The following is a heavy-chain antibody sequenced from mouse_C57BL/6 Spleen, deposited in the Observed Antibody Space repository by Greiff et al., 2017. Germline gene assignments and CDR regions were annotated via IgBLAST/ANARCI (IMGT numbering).Heavy chain of an antibody. D-gene: IGHD2-4*01. CDR2: IDPNSGGT. Sequence: QVQLQQPGAELVKPGASVKLSCKASGYTFTSYWMHWVKQRPGRGLEGIGRIDPNSGGTKYNEKFKSKATLTVDKPSSTAYMQLSSLTSEDSAVYYCARGDYHYAMDYWGQGTSVTVSS. CDR3: ARGDYHYAMDY. V-gene: IGHV1-72*01. J-gene: IGHJ4*01. CDR1: GYTFTSYW.